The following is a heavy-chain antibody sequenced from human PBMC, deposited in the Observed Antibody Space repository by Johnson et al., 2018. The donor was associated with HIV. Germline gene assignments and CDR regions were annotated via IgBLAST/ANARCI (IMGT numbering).Heavy chain of an antibody. D-gene: IGHD3-10*01. CDR3: CYGSGSYWGSGLDAFDI. J-gene: IGHJ3*02. CDR1: GFTFSSYA. CDR2: ISYDGSNK. V-gene: IGHV3-30*04. Sequence: QMQLVESGGGVVQPGRSLRLSCAASGFTFSSYAMHWVRQAPGKGLEWVAVISYDGSNKYYADSMKGRFTISRDNSKNTLYLQMNSLIPEDTAVYYCCYGSGSYWGSGLDAFDIWGQGTMVTVSS.